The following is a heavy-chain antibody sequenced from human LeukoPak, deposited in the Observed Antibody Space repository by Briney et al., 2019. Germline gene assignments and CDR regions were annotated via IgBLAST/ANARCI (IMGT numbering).Heavy chain of an antibody. D-gene: IGHD6-13*01. J-gene: IGHJ4*02. V-gene: IGHV3-7*03. Sequence: GGSLRLSCAASGFTFSSYWMSWVRQAPGKGLEWVANIKQDGSEKYYVDSVKGRFTISRNNAKNSLYLQMNSLRAEDTAVYYCAKEYGCSSSNFDYWGQGTLVTVSS. CDR3: AKEYGCSSSNFDY. CDR2: IKQDGSEK. CDR1: GFTFSSYW.